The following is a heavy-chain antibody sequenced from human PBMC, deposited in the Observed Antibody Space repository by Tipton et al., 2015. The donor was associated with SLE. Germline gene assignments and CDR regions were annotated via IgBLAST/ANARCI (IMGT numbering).Heavy chain of an antibody. CDR3: AREEGPPYSDWNRSFQH. Sequence: QVQLVQSGAEVKKPGSSVKVSCKASGGTFSSYAISWVRQAPGQGLEWMGRIIPIFGTANYAQKFQGRVTMTTDTSTSTAYMELRSLRSDDTAVYYCAREEGPPYSDWNRSFQHWGQGTLVTVSS. D-gene: IGHD1-1*01. CDR1: GGTFSSYA. J-gene: IGHJ1*01. CDR2: IIPIFGTA. V-gene: IGHV1-69*06.